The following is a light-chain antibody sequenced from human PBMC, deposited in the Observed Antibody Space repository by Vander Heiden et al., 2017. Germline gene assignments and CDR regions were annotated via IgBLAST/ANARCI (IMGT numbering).Light chain of an antibody. CDR3: QQYNSYSPVT. Sequence: DIQMTQSPSTLSASVGDRVTITCRASQSISSWLAWYQQKPGKAPKLLIYKASSLESGVPSRFSGSGSGTEFTLTISSLQPDDFATYYRQQYNSYSPVTFGGGTKVEIK. J-gene: IGKJ4*01. V-gene: IGKV1-5*03. CDR2: KAS. CDR1: QSISSW.